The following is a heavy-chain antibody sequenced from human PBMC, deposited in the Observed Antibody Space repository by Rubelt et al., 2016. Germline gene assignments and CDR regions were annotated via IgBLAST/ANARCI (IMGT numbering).Heavy chain of an antibody. Sequence: QVQLQQWGAGLLKPSETLSLTCAVYGGSFSGYYWSWIRQPPGKGLEWIGEINHSGSTNYNPSLKCRGAISVATSKNQFSLRLCSVTAADTAVYYCAVTPIAMTTVNADYWGQGTLVTVSS. J-gene: IGHJ4*02. CDR3: AVTPIAMTTVNADY. D-gene: IGHD4-17*01. V-gene: IGHV4-34*01. CDR2: INHSGST. CDR1: GGSFSGYY.